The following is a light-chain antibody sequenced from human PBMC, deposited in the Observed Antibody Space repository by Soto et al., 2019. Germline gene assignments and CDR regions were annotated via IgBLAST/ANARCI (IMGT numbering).Light chain of an antibody. Sequence: AIQITQSPSSLSASVGDRVTVTCRASQDIRKELGWYQQKPGKAPKVLIYNASSLQSGVPSRFSGSGSGTEFTLTISSLQTDDFATYYCQQSYSNSMTFGQGTRVEIK. V-gene: IGKV1-6*01. CDR1: QDIRKE. J-gene: IGKJ5*01. CDR3: QQSYSNSMT. CDR2: NAS.